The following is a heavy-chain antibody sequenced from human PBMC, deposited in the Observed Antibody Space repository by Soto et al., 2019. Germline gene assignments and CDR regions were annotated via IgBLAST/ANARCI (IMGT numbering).Heavy chain of an antibody. Sequence: GASVKVSCKASGGTFRNYAISWVRQAPGQGLEWVGGIMPIFGTADYAQKFQGRVTITADESTSTAYMELSSLRSEDTAVYFCASWLSATGTGNYYYVMDVWGQGTTVTVSS. D-gene: IGHD3-9*01. V-gene: IGHV1-69*13. CDR1: GGTFRNYA. J-gene: IGHJ6*02. CDR2: IMPIFGTA. CDR3: ASWLSATGTGNYYYVMDV.